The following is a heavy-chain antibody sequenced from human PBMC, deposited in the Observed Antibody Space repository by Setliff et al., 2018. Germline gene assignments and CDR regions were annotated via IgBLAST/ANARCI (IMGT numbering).Heavy chain of an antibody. V-gene: IGHV1-46*01. CDR1: GYTFTTYY. CDR3: AREPTHTGYYYMDV. Sequence: ASVKVSCKASGYTFTTYYIHWVRQAPGQGLEWMGIINSGAGSTSYAQKFQGRITLTRDTSTSTVYMQLNSLRAEDTAVYYCAREPTHTGYYYMDVWGKGTTVTVSS. CDR2: INSGAGST. D-gene: IGHD4-17*01. J-gene: IGHJ6*03.